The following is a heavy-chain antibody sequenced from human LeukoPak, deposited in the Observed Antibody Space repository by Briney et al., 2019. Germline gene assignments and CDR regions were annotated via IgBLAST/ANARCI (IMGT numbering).Heavy chain of an antibody. Sequence: PGGPLRLSCAASGLIFRSYWMHWVRQSPGRGLVWLSRLESYGGGTYYADSGQGRFTIYRDNAKNTLYLQMNSLRAEDTAVYYCARAYRFGPNNYYYGMDVWGQGTTVTVSS. CDR2: LESYGGGT. D-gene: IGHD5-18*01. J-gene: IGHJ6*02. CDR1: GLIFRSYW. V-gene: IGHV3-74*01. CDR3: ARAYRFGPNNYYYGMDV.